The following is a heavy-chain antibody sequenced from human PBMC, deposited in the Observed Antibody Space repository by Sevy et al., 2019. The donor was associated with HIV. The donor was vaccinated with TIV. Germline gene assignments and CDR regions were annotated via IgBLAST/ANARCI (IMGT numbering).Heavy chain of an antibody. CDR1: GGSIRSGRYY. CDR3: AREVSDYGMDV. J-gene: IGHJ6*02. Sequence: SETLSLTCNVSGGSIRSGRYYWSWIRQPAGKGLEWIGRIYIRGTTNYNPSLKRRITMSVDTSKNQFSLKLSSVTATDTAVYYGAREVSDYGMDVWGQGTTVTVSS. D-gene: IGHD2-8*01. CDR2: IYIRGTT. V-gene: IGHV4-61*02.